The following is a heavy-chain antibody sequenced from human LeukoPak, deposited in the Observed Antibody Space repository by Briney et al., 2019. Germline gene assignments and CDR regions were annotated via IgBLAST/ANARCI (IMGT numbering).Heavy chain of an antibody. CDR1: GYRFSNYW. CDR3: ARHFGTGTPFDF. V-gene: IGHV5-51*01. CDR2: TGASDT. Sequence: GESLKISCQGSGYRFSNYWIAWVRQGPGKGLEWMGVTGASDTRYSPSFEGQVTMAVDKSINTAYLQWSSLKASDTAIYYCARHFGTGTPFDFWGQGTLVTVSS. J-gene: IGHJ4*02. D-gene: IGHD3/OR15-3a*01.